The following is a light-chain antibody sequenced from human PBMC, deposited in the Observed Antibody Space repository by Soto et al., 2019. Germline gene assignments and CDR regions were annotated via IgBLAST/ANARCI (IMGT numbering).Light chain of an antibody. V-gene: IGKV1-39*01. CDR3: QESYSSLWGT. Sequence: DIQMTQSPSSLSASVGDRVTITCQTSQNVNTYLNWYQQKPGKAPKLLIYGAPNLRSGVPLRFSGSGSGTDFTLTISSLEPEDFATYYCQESYSSLWGTCGQGTKVDIK. CDR1: QNVNTY. CDR2: GAP. J-gene: IGKJ1*01.